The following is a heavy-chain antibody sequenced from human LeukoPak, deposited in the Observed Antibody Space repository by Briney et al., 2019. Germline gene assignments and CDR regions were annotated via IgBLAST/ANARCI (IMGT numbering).Heavy chain of an antibody. CDR2: IRRSGSVI. J-gene: IGHJ4*02. V-gene: IGHV3-48*02. CDR1: GFTFSSYS. Sequence: PGGSLRLSCAASGFTFSSYSMNWVRQAPGKGLEWVAYIRRSGSVIYYSDSVKGRFTISRDDARNSLYLQMNSLRDEDTAVYYCARLEYSSAHFDYWSQGTLVTVSS. CDR3: ARLEYSSAHFDY. D-gene: IGHD6-6*01.